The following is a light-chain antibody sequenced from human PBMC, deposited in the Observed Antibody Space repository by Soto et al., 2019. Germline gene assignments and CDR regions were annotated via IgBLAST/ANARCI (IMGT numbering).Light chain of an antibody. V-gene: IGLV2-8*01. Sequence: QSVLTQPPSASGSPGQSVTISCTGTSSDVGGYNYVSWYQQHPGKVPKLMIYDVNKRPSGVPDRFSGYKSGNTASLTVSGLQDEDEADYYCSSYTGRNSLIFGGGTKLTVL. J-gene: IGLJ2*01. CDR1: SSDVGGYNY. CDR2: DVN. CDR3: SSYTGRNSLI.